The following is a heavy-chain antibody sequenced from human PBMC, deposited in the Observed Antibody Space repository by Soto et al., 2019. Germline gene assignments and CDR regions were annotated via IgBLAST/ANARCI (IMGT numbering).Heavy chain of an antibody. CDR2: IIPIFGTA. J-gene: IGHJ6*02. Sequence: QVQLVQSGAEVKKPGSSVKVSCKASGGTFSSYAISWVRQAPGQGLEWMGGIIPIFGTANYAQKFQGRVTITADKSTSTAYMELSSLRSEVTAVYYCARKSPTMNPSPYYYGMDVWGQGTTVTVSS. CDR3: ARKSPTMNPSPYYYGMDV. D-gene: IGHD1-1*01. CDR1: GGTFSSYA. V-gene: IGHV1-69*06.